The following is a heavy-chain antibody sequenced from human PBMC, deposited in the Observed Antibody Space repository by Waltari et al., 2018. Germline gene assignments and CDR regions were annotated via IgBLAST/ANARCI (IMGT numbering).Heavy chain of an antibody. V-gene: IGHV4-39*01. CDR3: ARQTWIQLWLYAFDI. Sequence: QLQLQESGPGLVKPSETLSLTCTVSGGPISSSSYYWGWIRQPPGKGLEWIGSIYYSGSTYYNPSLKSRVTISVETSKNQFSLKLSSVTAADTAVYYCARQTWIQLWLYAFDIWGQGTMVTVSS. CDR1: GGPISSSSYY. J-gene: IGHJ3*02. D-gene: IGHD5-18*01. CDR2: IYYSGST.